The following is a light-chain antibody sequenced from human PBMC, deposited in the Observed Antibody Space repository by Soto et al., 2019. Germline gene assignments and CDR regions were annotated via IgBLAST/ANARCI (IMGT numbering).Light chain of an antibody. V-gene: IGKV3-20*01. CDR3: QQYGNSPQT. Sequence: ETVLTQSPGTLSLSPGERATLSCRASQIVSSNFLAWYQQKPGQAPRLLIYGASSRATGIPDRFTGSGSGTDFTLTLSRLEPEDFAVYYCQQYGNSPQTFGQGTKVE. J-gene: IGKJ1*01. CDR1: QIVSSNF. CDR2: GAS.